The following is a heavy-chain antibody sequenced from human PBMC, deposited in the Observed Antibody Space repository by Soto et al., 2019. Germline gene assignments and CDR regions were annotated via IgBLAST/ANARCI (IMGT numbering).Heavy chain of an antibody. CDR3: AREYSGYETPRENDY. CDR1: GFTFSSYG. V-gene: IGHV3-7*05. D-gene: IGHD5-12*01. CDR2: IDQDGSAK. J-gene: IGHJ4*02. Sequence: GGSLRLSCAASGFTFSSYGMHWVRQAPGKGLEWVANIDQDGSAKYYVDSVKGRFAISRDNAKNLLYLQMSSLRVEDTAVYYCAREYSGYETPRENDYWGQGTLVTVSS.